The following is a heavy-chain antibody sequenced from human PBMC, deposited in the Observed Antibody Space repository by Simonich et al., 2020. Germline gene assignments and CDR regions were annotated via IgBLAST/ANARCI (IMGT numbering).Heavy chain of an antibody. CDR2: SSISGSTI. CDR1: GFTFSSYE. V-gene: IGHV3-48*03. Sequence: EVQLVESGGGLVQPGGSLRLSCAASGFTFSSYEMNWVRQAPGKGLEWVSYSSISGSTIYYADSVKGRFTISRDNAKNSLYLQMNSLRAEDTAVYYCARDLYSSSSAFDIWGQGTMVTVSS. D-gene: IGHD6-6*01. CDR3: ARDLYSSSSAFDI. J-gene: IGHJ3*02.